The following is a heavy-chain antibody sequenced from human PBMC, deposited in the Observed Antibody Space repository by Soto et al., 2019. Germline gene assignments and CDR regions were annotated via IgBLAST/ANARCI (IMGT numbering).Heavy chain of an antibody. CDR3: ARDDYGQENWFDP. CDR1: GYTFTSYA. D-gene: IGHD4-17*01. V-gene: IGHV1-3*01. CDR2: INAGNGNT. J-gene: IGHJ5*02. Sequence: ASVKVSCKASGYTFTSYAMHWVRQAPGQRLEWMGWINAGNGNTKYSQKFQGRVTITRDTSASTAHMELRSLRSDDTAVYYCARDDYGQENWFDPWGQGTLVTVSS.